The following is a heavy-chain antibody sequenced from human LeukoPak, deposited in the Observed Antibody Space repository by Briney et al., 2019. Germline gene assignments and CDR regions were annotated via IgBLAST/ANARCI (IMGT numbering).Heavy chain of an antibody. CDR3: ARVGRWELIGTFDAFDI. CDR2: INHSGRT. J-gene: IGHJ3*02. V-gene: IGHV4-34*01. CDR1: GGSFSGYY. Sequence: SETLSLTCAVYGGSFSGYYWSGIRQPPGRGREWVGEINHSGRTNYNPSLKSRVTISVDTSKNQFSLKLRSVTAADTAVYYCARVGRWELIGTFDAFDIWGQGTMVTVSS. D-gene: IGHD1-26*01.